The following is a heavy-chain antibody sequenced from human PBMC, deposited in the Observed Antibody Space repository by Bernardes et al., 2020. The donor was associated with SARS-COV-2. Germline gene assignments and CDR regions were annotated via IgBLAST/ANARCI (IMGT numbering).Heavy chain of an antibody. CDR2: IYYSGST. D-gene: IGHD3-10*01. CDR1: GGSISSYY. Sequence: SETLSLTCTVSGGSISSYYWSWIRQPPGKGLEWIGYIYYSGSTNYNPSLKSRVTISVDTSKNQFSLKLSSVTAADTAVYYCARHKDYYGSGSYSAGFDYWGQGTLVTVSS. J-gene: IGHJ4*02. V-gene: IGHV4-59*08. CDR3: ARHKDYYGSGSYSAGFDY.